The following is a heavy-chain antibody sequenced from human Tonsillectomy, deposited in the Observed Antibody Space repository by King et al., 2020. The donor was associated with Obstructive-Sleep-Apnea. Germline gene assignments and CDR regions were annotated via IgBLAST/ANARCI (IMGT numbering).Heavy chain of an antibody. Sequence: QLVQSGGGLVQPGGSLRLSCAASGFTFSSYSMNWVRQAPGKGLEWVSYISSSSSTIYYVESVKGRFTISRDNAKNSLYLQMNSLRAEDTAVYYCARTTAPYYDILTGYSEPKSFDYWGQGTLVTVSS. CDR1: GFTFSSYS. V-gene: IGHV3-48*04. CDR2: ISSSSSTI. J-gene: IGHJ4*02. D-gene: IGHD3-9*01. CDR3: ARTTAPYYDILTGYSEPKSFDY.